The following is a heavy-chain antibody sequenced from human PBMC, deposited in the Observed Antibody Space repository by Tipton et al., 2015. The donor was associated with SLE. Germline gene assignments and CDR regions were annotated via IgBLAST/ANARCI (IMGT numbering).Heavy chain of an antibody. CDR1: VGSISSYY. CDR2: IYYSGST. J-gene: IGHJ4*02. V-gene: IGHV4-59*01. Sequence: TLSLTCTVSVGSISSYYWSWIRQPPGKGLEWIGYIYYSGSTNYNPSLKSRVTISVDTSKNQFSLKLSSVTAADTAVYYCARDPIPFYWGQGTLVTVSS. CDR3: ARDPIPFY.